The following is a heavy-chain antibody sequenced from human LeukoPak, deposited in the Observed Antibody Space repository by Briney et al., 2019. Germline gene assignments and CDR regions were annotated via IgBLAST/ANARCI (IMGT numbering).Heavy chain of an antibody. V-gene: IGHV4-34*01. CDR1: GGSFSSGSFSDYF. J-gene: IGHJ4*02. Sequence: PSETLSLTWAVYGGSFSSGSFSDYFWTWIRQPPGKGLEWIGEINHGGRTNYNPSLKSRVSISVDTSKNQFSLKMPSVTAADTAFYYCARGFMYGSGPLDYWGQGGLVIVSS. CDR2: INHGGRT. D-gene: IGHD3-10*01. CDR3: ARGFMYGSGPLDY.